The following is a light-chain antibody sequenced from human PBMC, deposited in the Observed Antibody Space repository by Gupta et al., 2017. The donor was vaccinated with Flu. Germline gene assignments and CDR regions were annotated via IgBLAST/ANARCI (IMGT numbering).Light chain of an antibody. V-gene: IGLV1-47*01. CDR2: MNT. CDR3: AAWDDSLRAWV. Sequence: QSILTQPPAASGTLGRRVTMSCSGTTSNIASNYVYWYQHLPGTAPKLLIYMNTARPSGVPERFSGSKSGTSGSLAISGLRSEDEGDYYCAAWDDSLRAWVFGGGTKLTVL. J-gene: IGLJ3*02. CDR1: TSNIASNY.